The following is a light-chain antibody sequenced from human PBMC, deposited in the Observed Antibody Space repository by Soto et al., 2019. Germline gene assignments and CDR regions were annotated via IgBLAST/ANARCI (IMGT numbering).Light chain of an antibody. CDR2: GAS. Sequence: EIVLTQSPGTLSLSPGERATLSCRASQSVSSSSLAWYQQKPGQAPRLLIYGASRRATGFPDRFSGSGSGPDFTLTISRLEPEDFAVYYCQQYGSTPPSITFGQGTRLEIK. J-gene: IGKJ5*01. V-gene: IGKV3-20*01. CDR3: QQYGSTPPSIT. CDR1: QSVSSSS.